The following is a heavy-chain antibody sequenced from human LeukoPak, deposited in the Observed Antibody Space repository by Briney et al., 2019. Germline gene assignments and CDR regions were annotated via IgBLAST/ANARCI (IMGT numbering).Heavy chain of an antibody. V-gene: IGHV4-59*01. CDR2: IYYSGRT. CDR1: GGSISSYY. D-gene: IGHD6-19*01. Sequence: SETLSLTCTVSGGSISSYYWSWIRQPPGKGLEWIGYIYYSGRTNYNPSLKSRVTISVDTSKNQFSLKLSSVTAADTAVYYCARVRAVAGKVYFDYWGQGTLVTVSS. CDR3: ARVRAVAGKVYFDY. J-gene: IGHJ4*02.